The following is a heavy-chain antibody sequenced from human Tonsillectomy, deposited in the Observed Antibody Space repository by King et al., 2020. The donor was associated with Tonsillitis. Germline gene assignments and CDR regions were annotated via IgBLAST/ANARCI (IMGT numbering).Heavy chain of an antibody. D-gene: IGHD6-19*01. V-gene: IGHV5-10-1*03. CDR2: IYPSDSYT. J-gene: IGHJ4*02. CDR3: ARHHPGYCSGWALEI. Sequence: VQLVESGAEVKKPGESLRISCKGSGYRFTNYWITWVRQMPGKGLGWMGRIYPSDSYTSYSPSFQGHVTISSDKSISTAYLQWSSLRASDTAMYYCARHHPGYCSGWALEIWGQGTLVAVSS. CDR1: GYRFTNYW.